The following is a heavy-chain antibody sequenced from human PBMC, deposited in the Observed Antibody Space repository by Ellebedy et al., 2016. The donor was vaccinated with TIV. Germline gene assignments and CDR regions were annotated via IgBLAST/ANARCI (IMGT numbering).Heavy chain of an antibody. D-gene: IGHD6-13*01. Sequence: GESLKISCKGSGYSFTDYWIGWVRHMPGKGLEWMGIIYPGDSDTRYSPSFQGQVTIYVDKSMSTAYLKWGSRKASDTAMYYCATSAFYSRWYYFDYWGQGTLVTVSS. V-gene: IGHV5-51*01. CDR3: ATSAFYSRWYYFDY. J-gene: IGHJ4*02. CDR2: IYPGDSDT. CDR1: GYSFTDYW.